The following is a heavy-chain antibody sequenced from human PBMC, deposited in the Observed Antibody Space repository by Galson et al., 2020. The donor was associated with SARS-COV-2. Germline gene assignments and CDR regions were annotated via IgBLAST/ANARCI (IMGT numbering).Heavy chain of an antibody. J-gene: IGHJ5*02. D-gene: IGHD3-10*01. V-gene: IGHV1-24*01. CDR1: GYTLTELS. CDR3: ATAPVLHYYGSGSYYNDGWFDP. Sequence: ASVKVSCKVSGYTLTELSMHWVRQAPGKGLEWMGGFDPEDGETIYAQKFQGRVTMTEDTSTDTAYMELSSLRSEDTAVYYCATAPVLHYYGSGSYYNDGWFDPWGQGTLVTVSS. CDR2: FDPEDGET.